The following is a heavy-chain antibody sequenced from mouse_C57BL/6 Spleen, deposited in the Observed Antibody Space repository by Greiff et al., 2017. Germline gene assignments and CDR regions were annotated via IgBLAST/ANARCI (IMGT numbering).Heavy chain of an antibody. D-gene: IGHD1-1*01. CDR3: ARGSPWFAY. V-gene: IGHV3-6*01. CDR2: ISYYGSN. Sequence: EVQLQESGPGLVKPSQSLSLTCSVTGYSIPSGYYWNWIRQFPGNKLEWMGYISYYGSNNYNPSLKNRISITRDTSKNQFFLKLNSVTTEDTATYYCARGSPWFAYWGQGTLVTVSA. CDR1: GYSIPSGYY. J-gene: IGHJ3*01.